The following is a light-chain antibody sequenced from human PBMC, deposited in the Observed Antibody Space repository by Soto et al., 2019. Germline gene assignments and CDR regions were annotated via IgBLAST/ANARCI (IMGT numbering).Light chain of an antibody. Sequence: DIVMTQSQANLSLSPGEKAPVSCGASPSFSSNLAWYKQNPGQAHRLLIYGASTRATGIPARFSGSGSGTEFTLTISSLQSEDFAVYYCQQYTNWPPYTFGQGTKLEIK. CDR1: PSFSSN. CDR2: GAS. CDR3: QQYTNWPPYT. J-gene: IGKJ2*01. V-gene: IGKV3-15*01.